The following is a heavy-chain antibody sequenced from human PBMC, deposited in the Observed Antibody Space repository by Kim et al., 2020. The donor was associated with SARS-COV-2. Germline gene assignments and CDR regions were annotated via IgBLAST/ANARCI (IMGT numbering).Heavy chain of an antibody. J-gene: IGHJ4*02. D-gene: IGHD7-27*01. CDR3: ARVGHLGADYWGAQLYYFDY. CDR1: GFTFSRSW. CDR2: INSDGSST. V-gene: IGHV3-74*01. Sequence: PGGSLRLSCAASGFTFSRSWMHWVRQAPGKGLVWVSRINSDGSSTSYADSVKGRFTISRDNAKNTLYLQMNSLRAEDTAVYYCARVGHLGADYWGAQLYYFDYWGQGTLVTVSS.